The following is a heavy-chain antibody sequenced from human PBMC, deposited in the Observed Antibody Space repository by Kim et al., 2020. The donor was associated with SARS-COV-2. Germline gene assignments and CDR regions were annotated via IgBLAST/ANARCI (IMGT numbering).Heavy chain of an antibody. CDR3: ARGGTVTTRRRFDP. J-gene: IGHJ5*02. D-gene: IGHD4-17*01. V-gene: IGHV4-34*01. Sequence: PALKSRVTISVDTSKNQFSLKLSSVTAADAAVYYCARGGTVTTRRRFDPWGQGTLVTVSS.